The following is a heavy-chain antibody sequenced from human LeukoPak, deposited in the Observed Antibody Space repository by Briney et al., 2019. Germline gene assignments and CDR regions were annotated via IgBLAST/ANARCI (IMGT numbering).Heavy chain of an antibody. D-gene: IGHD2-15*01. V-gene: IGHV3-48*04. J-gene: IGHJ4*02. Sequence: GGSLRLSCTASGFTFSSYSMNWVRQAPGKGLEWVSYISSSGSTIYHADSVKGRFTISRDNAKNSLYLQMNSLRAEDTAVYYCARDLSLYCSGGSCYSLNYWGQGTLVTVSS. CDR3: ARDLSLYCSGGSCYSLNY. CDR2: ISSSGSTI. CDR1: GFTFSSYS.